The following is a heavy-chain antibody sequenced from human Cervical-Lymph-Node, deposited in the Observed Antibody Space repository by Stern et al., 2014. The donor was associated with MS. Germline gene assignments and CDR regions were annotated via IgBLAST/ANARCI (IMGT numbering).Heavy chain of an antibody. CDR1: GASISTSNW. J-gene: IGHJ4*02. D-gene: IGHD4-17*01. V-gene: IGHV4-4*02. CDR2: IYHSGSA. Sequence: MQLVESGPGLVKPSGTLSLTCAVSGASISTSNWWSWVRQPPGKGLEWIGKIYHSGSATYTPSLKSRVSMSLDNSKNQFSLILSSVTAADTAVYYCARHNHFGDFMDYWGQGTLVTVSS. CDR3: ARHNHFGDFMDY.